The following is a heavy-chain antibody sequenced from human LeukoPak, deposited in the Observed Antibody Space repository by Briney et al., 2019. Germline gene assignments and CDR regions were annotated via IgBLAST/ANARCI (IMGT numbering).Heavy chain of an antibody. CDR3: ARDRRGSWYVSWFDP. V-gene: IGHV3-48*03. CDR2: INNSGSTI. D-gene: IGHD6-13*01. Sequence: AGSLTLSCAASGFTFSSYEMNWLRQAPGKGLEWVSYINNSGSTIYYAGSVKGRFTISRDNAKSSLYLQMNSLRAEDTAVYYCARDRRGSWYVSWFDPWGQGTLVTVSS. CDR1: GFTFSSYE. J-gene: IGHJ5*02.